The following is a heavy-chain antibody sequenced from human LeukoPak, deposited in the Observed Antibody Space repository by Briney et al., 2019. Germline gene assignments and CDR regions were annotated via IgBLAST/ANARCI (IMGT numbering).Heavy chain of an antibody. V-gene: IGHV4-39*07. CDR2: IYYSGST. D-gene: IGHD3-22*01. CDR1: GGSLSSSSYY. Sequence: SGTLSLTCTVAGGSLSSSSYYWGWIRQPPGKGLEGNGSIYYSGSTYYNPSLKSRVTISVDTSKNQFSLKLSSVTAADTAVYYCAPYYYDSSALGNWFDPRGQGTLVTVSS. CDR3: APYYYDSSALGNWFDP. J-gene: IGHJ5*02.